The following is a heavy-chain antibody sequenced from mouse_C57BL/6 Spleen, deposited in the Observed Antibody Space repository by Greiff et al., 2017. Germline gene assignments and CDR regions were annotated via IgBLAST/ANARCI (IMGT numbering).Heavy chain of an antibody. J-gene: IGHJ1*03. CDR2: IDPSDSYT. V-gene: IGHV1-59*01. CDR3: ARDYGSSYNWYFDV. CDR1: GYTFTSYW. D-gene: IGHD1-1*01. Sequence: VQLQQPGAELVRPGTSVKLSCKASGYTFTSYWMHWVKQMPGQGLEWIGVIDPSDSYTNYNQKFKGKATLTVDTSSSTAYMQLSSLTSEDSAVYYCARDYGSSYNWYFDVWGTGTTVTVSS.